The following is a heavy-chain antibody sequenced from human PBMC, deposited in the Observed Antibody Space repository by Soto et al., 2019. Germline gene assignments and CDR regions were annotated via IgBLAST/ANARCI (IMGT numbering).Heavy chain of an antibody. CDR1: GGTFSSYA. CDR3: ARAQEGAAAGTTRIYYYYGMDV. CDR2: IIPIFGTA. J-gene: IGHJ6*02. D-gene: IGHD6-13*01. Sequence: ASVKVSCKASGGTFSSYAISWVRQAPGQGLEWMGGIIPIFGTANYAQKFQGRVTITADKSTSTAYMELSSLRSEDTAVYYCARAQEGAAAGTTRIYYYYGMDVWGQGTTVAVSS. V-gene: IGHV1-69*06.